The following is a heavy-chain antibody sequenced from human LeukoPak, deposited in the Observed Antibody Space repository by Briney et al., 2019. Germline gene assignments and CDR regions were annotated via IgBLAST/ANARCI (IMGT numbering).Heavy chain of an antibody. CDR3: ARQRFGGNSAYDAFDI. Sequence: VASVKVSCKASGYTFTGYYMHWVRQAPGQGLEWMGWINPNSGGTNYAQKFQGRVTMTRDTSISTAYMELSRLRSDDTAVYYCARQRFGGNSAYDAFDIWGQGTMVTVSS. CDR2: INPNSGGT. CDR1: GYTFTGYY. D-gene: IGHD4-23*01. J-gene: IGHJ3*02. V-gene: IGHV1-2*02.